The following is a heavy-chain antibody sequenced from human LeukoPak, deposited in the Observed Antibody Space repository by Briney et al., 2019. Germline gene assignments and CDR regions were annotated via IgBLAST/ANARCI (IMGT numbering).Heavy chain of an antibody. D-gene: IGHD3-16*01. CDR3: ARGTPYGCFDP. V-gene: IGHV4-34*01. CDR2: INNSGST. J-gene: IGHJ5*02. CDR1: GGSFSGYY. Sequence: PSETLSLTCAVSGGSFSGYYWSWIRQPPGKGLEWIGEINNSGSTNYNPSLKSRVTISVDTSKNQFSLKLTSVTAADTAVYYCARGTPYGCFDPWGQGTLVTVSS.